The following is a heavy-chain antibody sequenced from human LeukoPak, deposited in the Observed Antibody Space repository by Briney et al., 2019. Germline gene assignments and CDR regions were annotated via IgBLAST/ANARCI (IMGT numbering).Heavy chain of an antibody. CDR1: GGSISSYY. CDR3: ASFGVPAALDYYYMDV. CDR2: IYYSGST. Sequence: PSETMSLTCTVSGGSISSYYWSWIRQPPGKGVEWIGYIYYSGSTNYNPSLKSRVTISVDTSKHQFSLKLSSVTAADTAVYYCASFGVPAALDYYYMDVWGKGTTVTVSS. D-gene: IGHD2-2*01. V-gene: IGHV4-59*01. J-gene: IGHJ6*03.